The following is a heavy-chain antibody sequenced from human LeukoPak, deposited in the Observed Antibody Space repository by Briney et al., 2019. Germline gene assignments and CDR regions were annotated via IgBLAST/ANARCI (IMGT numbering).Heavy chain of an antibody. J-gene: IGHJ3*02. Sequence: PGGSLRLSCAASGFTFSRYSMSWVRQAPGKGLEWVSSISGDSNYIYYADSVEGRFTISRDNAKNSLYLQMNSLRAEDTAVYYCARAPDYVWGSYPNDAFDIWGQGTMVTVSS. CDR2: ISGDSNYI. D-gene: IGHD3-16*02. V-gene: IGHV3-21*01. CDR3: ARAPDYVWGSYPNDAFDI. CDR1: GFTFSRYS.